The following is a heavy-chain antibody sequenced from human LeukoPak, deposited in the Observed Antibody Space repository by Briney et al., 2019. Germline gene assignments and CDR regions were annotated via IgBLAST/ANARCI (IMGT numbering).Heavy chain of an antibody. CDR2: IYFSGST. V-gene: IGHV4-39*07. CDR1: GGSISSHSYH. D-gene: IGHD2/OR15-2a*01. CDR3: ARSTGTSMPYYFDY. J-gene: IGHJ4*02. Sequence: PETLSLTCTVSGGSISSHSYHWGWIRQPPGKGLEWIGSIYFSGSTYFNPSFKSRVSISLDTSKNQFSLELSSVTAADTAVYYCARSTGTSMPYYFDYWGQGTLVTVSS.